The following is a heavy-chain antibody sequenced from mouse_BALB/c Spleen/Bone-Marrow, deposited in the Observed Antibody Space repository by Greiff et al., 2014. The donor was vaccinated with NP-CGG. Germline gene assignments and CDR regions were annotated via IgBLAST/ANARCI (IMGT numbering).Heavy chain of an antibody. Sequence: EVQLVESGGGLVHPGGSLRLSCSTSGFTFTDHYMSWVRQPPGKALEWLAFISNKANGYTTEYSASVKGRFTISRDNSQSILYLQMNTLRAEDRATYYCARDLGASMGYWVYDDWGEGTTVTVSS. D-gene: IGHD2-10*02. CDR1: GFTFTDHY. CDR2: ISNKANGYTT. V-gene: IGHV7-3*02. J-gene: IGHJ1*01. CDR3: ARDLGASMGYWVYDD.